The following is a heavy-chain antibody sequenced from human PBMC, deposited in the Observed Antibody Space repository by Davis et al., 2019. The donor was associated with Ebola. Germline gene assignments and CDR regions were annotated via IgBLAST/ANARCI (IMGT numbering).Heavy chain of an antibody. Sequence: GESLKISCAASGFTFSGSAMHWVRQASGKGLEWVGRIRGKANSYATAYAASVKGRFTISRDDSKNTAYLQMNSLKTEDTAVYYCARVGGVQGDFDYWGQGTLVTVSS. J-gene: IGHJ4*02. CDR1: GFTFSGSA. D-gene: IGHD3-10*01. V-gene: IGHV3-73*01. CDR2: IRGKANSYAT. CDR3: ARVGGVQGDFDY.